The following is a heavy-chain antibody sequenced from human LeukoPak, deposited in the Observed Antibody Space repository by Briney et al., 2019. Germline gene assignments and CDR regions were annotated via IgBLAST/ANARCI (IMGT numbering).Heavy chain of an antibody. CDR2: IRSKVYGGTT. CDR3: TRDYGGFDY. J-gene: IGHJ4*02. Sequence: PGGTLRLSCRTSGFTFGDYVMTCVRQAPGKGLEWVGFIRSKVYGGTTEYAASVKGRFIISRDDSKSIAYLQMNSLKTEDTAVYYCTRDYGGFDYWGQGTVVTVSA. D-gene: IGHD4-23*01. CDR1: GFTFGDYV. V-gene: IGHV3-49*04.